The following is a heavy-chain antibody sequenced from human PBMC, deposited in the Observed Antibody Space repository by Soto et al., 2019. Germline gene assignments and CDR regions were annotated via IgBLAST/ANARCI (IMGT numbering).Heavy chain of an antibody. Sequence: PSETLSLTCTVSGGSISSGGYYWSWIRQHPGKCLEWIGYIYYSGSTYYNPSFKSRVTISVDTSKNQFSLKLSSVTAADTAVYYCARERSYDFWNWFDPWGQGTLVTVYS. J-gene: IGHJ5*02. V-gene: IGHV4-31*03. CDR1: GGSISSGGYY. CDR2: IYYSGST. CDR3: ARERSYDFWNWFDP. D-gene: IGHD3-3*01.